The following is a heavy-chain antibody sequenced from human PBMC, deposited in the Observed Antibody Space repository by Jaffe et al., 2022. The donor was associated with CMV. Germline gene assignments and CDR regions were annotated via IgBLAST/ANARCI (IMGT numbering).Heavy chain of an antibody. CDR3: ASQGDGTIPPDAFDI. Sequence: QVQLVQSGAEVKKPGASVKVSCKASGYTFTSYAMHWVRQAPGQRLEWMGWINAGNGNTKYSQKFQGRVTITRDTSASTAYMELSSLRSEDTAVYYCASQGDGTIPPDAFDIWGQGTMVTVSS. J-gene: IGHJ3*02. CDR2: INAGNGNT. CDR1: GYTFTSYA. V-gene: IGHV1-3*01.